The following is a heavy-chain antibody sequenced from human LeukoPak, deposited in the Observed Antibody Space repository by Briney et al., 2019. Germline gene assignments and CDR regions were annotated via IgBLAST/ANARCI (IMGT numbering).Heavy chain of an antibody. CDR3: AKGAPRGYSYGYVDY. J-gene: IGHJ4*02. V-gene: IGHV3-23*01. D-gene: IGHD5-18*01. CDR2: GSGGST. Sequence: GSGGSTYYADSVKGRFTISRDNSKNTLYLQMNSLRAEDTAVYYCAKGAPRGYSYGYVDYWGQGTLVTVSS.